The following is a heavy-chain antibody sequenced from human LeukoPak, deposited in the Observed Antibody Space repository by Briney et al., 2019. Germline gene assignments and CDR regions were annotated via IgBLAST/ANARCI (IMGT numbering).Heavy chain of an antibody. CDR3: AKEGYVSGSILLDYYYGMDV. Sequence: STYYAVSVNVRFPISRDNSKTTLYLQMHSLRAEDTAVYYCAKEGYVSGSILLDYYYGMDVWGQGTTVTVSS. CDR2: ST. D-gene: IGHD3-10*01. V-gene: IGHV3-23*01. J-gene: IGHJ6*02.